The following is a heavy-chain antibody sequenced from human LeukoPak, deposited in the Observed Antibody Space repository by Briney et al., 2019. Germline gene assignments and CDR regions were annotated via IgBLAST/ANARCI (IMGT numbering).Heavy chain of an antibody. J-gene: IGHJ4*02. CDR3: ARQRQGSFDY. V-gene: IGHV3-48*02. Sequence: PRGALRLSPAASGFTFSSYNMNSVRQAPGKGGEWVSFICSISSIYYADSVKGRFTISRDNAKNSLYVQMNSLRDEDTAVFYCARQRQGSFDYWGQGALVTVSS. CDR2: ICSISSI. D-gene: IGHD2-15*01. CDR1: GFTFSSYN.